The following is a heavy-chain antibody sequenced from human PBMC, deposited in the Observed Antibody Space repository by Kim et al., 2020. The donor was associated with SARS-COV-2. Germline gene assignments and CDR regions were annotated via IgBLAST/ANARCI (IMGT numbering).Heavy chain of an antibody. J-gene: IGHJ3*02. CDR3: ARDLSGTAYDAFDI. V-gene: IGHV1-3*01. Sequence: SQKFQGRVTITRDPSASTAYMELSSLRSEDTAVYYCARDLSGTAYDAFDIWGQGTMVTVSS. D-gene: IGHD1-20*01.